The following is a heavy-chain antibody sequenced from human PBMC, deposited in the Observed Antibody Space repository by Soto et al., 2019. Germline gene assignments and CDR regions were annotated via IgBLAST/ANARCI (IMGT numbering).Heavy chain of an antibody. CDR1: GYTFTSYG. CDR3: ARDPAAMVTYYYYGMDV. J-gene: IGHJ6*02. V-gene: IGHV1-18*04. CDR2: ISAYNGNT. D-gene: IGHD5-18*01. Sequence: QVQLVQSGAEVKKPGASVKVSCKASGYTFTSYGISWVRQAPGQGLEWMGWISAYNGNTHYAQKFQGRVTMTTDTSTSTAYMELRSLRSDDTAMYYCARDPAAMVTYYYYGMDVWGQGTTVTVSS.